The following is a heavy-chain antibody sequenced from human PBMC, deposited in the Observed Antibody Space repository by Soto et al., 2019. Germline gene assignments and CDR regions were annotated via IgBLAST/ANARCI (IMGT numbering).Heavy chain of an antibody. V-gene: IGHV4-31*03. CDR3: ARDGVTMVRGVNTYYYYGMDV. J-gene: IGHJ6*02. CDR2: IYYSGST. CDR1: GGSISSGGYY. D-gene: IGHD3-10*01. Sequence: SETLSLTCTVSGGSISSGGYYWSWIRQHPGKGLEWIGYIYYSGSTYYNPSLKSRVTISVDTSKNQFSLKLSSVTAADTAVYYCARDGVTMVRGVNTYYYYGMDVWGQGTTVTVSS.